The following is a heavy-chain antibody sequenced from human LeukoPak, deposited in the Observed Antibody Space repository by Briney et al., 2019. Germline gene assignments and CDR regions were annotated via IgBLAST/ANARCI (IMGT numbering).Heavy chain of an antibody. D-gene: IGHD4-17*01. CDR1: GYSISSGYY. CDR2: IYHSGST. V-gene: IGHV4-38-2*01. Sequence: SETLSLTCAVSGYSISSGYYWGWIRQPPGKGLEWIGSIYHSGSTYYNPSLKSRVTISVDTSKNQFSLKLSSVTAADTAVYYCARVRSMITVTTNAFDIWGQGTMVTVSS. J-gene: IGHJ3*02. CDR3: ARVRSMITVTTNAFDI.